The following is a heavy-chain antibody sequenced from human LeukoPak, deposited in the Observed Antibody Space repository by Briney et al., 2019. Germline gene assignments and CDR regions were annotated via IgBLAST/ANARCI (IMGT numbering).Heavy chain of an antibody. J-gene: IGHJ4*02. Sequence: SETLSLTCTVSGGSISGYYWSWIRQPPGKGLEWIGYIYDNGRTLYNPSLKSRVTISADVPKNQFFLKLSSVTAADTAVYYCARFTYCGGDCYPYFDYWGQGTLVTVSS. D-gene: IGHD2-21*02. CDR1: GGSISGYY. V-gene: IGHV4-59*08. CDR2: IYDNGRT. CDR3: ARFTYCGGDCYPYFDY.